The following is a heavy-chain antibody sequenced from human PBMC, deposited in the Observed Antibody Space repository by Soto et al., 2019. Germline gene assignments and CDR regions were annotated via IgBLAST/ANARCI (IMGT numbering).Heavy chain of an antibody. J-gene: IGHJ4*02. Sequence: XGSLRLSCAASGFTFSSYGMHWVRQAPGKGLEWVAVISYDGSNKYYADSVKGRFTISRDNSKNTLYLQMNSLRAEDTAVYYCAKEPGKAIQLWYIFDYWGQGDLVTISS. CDR1: GFTFSSYG. V-gene: IGHV3-30*18. CDR2: ISYDGSNK. D-gene: IGHD5-18*01. CDR3: AKEPGKAIQLWYIFDY.